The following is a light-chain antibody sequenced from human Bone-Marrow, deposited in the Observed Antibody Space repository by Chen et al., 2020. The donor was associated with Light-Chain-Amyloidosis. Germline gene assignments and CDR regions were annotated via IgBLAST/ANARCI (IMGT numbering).Light chain of an antibody. J-gene: IGKJ4*01. CDR1: QNVGNY. V-gene: IGKV3-11*01. CDR2: DAS. Sequence: EIVLTQSPATLSLSLGERATLSCRASQNVGNYLAWYQQKPGQAPRLLIYDASNRATGIPGRFSGSVSGTAFTLTISSLEPEDFAVYYCQQRSNWPPLTFGGGTKVEMK. CDR3: QQRSNWPPLT.